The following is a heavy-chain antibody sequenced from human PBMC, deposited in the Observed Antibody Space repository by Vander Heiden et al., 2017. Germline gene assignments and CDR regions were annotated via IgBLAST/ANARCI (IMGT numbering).Heavy chain of an antibody. D-gene: IGHD2-15*01. J-gene: IGHJ4*02. Sequence: EVQLLESGGGLVQPGGSLRLSCAASGFTFSSYAMSWVRQAPGKGLEWVSAISGSGGSTYYADSVKGRFTISRDNSKNTLYLQMNSLRAEDTAVYYCAKDRGAGDIVVVVAATMFDYWGQGTLVTVSS. CDR3: AKDRGAGDIVVVVAATMFDY. CDR2: ISGSGGST. V-gene: IGHV3-23*01. CDR1: GFTFSSYA.